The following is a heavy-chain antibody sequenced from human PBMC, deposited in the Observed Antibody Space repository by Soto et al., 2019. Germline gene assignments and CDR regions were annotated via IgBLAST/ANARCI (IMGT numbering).Heavy chain of an antibody. V-gene: IGHV1-3*04. CDR2: INTGNGFP. J-gene: IGHJ4*02. Sequence: AAVKLSCTTSGYTFANYAIHWVRQAPGERLEWMGWINTGNGFPEYSQKFQDKVTLTRDSSASTAYMELSSLKYEDTAVYFCARYFRGSGRYFFDHWGQGTLVTVSS. CDR1: GYTFANYA. CDR3: ARYFRGSGRYFFDH. D-gene: IGHD6-19*01.